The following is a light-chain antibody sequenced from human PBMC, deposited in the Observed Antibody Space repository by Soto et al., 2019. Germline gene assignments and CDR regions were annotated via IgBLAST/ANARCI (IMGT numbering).Light chain of an antibody. CDR2: DVT. Sequence: QSALTQPASVSGSPGQSITISCTGTSSDVGGYNSVSWYRQDPGKAPKLIIYDVTNRPSGVSNRFSGSKSGNTASLTISGLQAEDEADYHCSSFTSSITHVFGTGTQLTVL. V-gene: IGLV2-14*01. CDR1: SSDVGGYNS. CDR3: SSFTSSITHV. J-gene: IGLJ1*01.